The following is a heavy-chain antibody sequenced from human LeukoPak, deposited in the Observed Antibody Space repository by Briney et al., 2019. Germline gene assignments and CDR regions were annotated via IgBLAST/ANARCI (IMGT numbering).Heavy chain of an antibody. CDR2: ISSSSSYI. D-gene: IGHD2-15*01. CDR3: ARDAPRDVVVVAATGDYYGMDV. V-gene: IGHV3-21*01. CDR1: GFTFSSYS. Sequence: GGSLRLSCAASGFTFSSYSMNWVRQAPGKGLEWVSSISSSSSYIYYADSVKGRFTISRDNAKNSLYLQMNSLRAEDTAVYYCARDAPRDVVVVAATGDYYGMDVWGQGTTVTVSS. J-gene: IGHJ6*02.